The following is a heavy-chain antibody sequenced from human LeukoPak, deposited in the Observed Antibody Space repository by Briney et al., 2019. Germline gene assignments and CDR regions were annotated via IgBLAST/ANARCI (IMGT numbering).Heavy chain of an antibody. CDR1: GASISSSNYY. V-gene: IGHV4-39*07. D-gene: IGHD6-13*01. Sequence: SETLSLTCSVSGASISSSNYYWGWIRQPPGKGLEWIASIYYRGTTYCNPSLKSRVTLSVDTSKNQVSLKLNSVTAADTAVYYCATPAVTAAGARFFDSWGLGTLVSVSS. J-gene: IGHJ4*02. CDR2: IYYRGTT. CDR3: ATPAVTAAGARFFDS.